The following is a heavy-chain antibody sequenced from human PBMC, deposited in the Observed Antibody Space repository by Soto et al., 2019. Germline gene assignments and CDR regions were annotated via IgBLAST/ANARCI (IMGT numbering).Heavy chain of an antibody. Sequence: QVQLVESGGGVVQPGRSLRLSCAASTFTLSTYGMHWVRQAPGKGREWVAVISYDGNNKYYADSVKGRFTISRDNSRNTLSLQMNSLTTEDTAVYYCARGAEYQVISRDDFYGMDGWGQGIMVTVSS. D-gene: IGHD2-2*01. CDR1: TFTLSTYG. J-gene: IGHJ6*02. CDR3: ARGAEYQVISRDDFYGMDG. V-gene: IGHV3-30*03. CDR2: ISYDGNNK.